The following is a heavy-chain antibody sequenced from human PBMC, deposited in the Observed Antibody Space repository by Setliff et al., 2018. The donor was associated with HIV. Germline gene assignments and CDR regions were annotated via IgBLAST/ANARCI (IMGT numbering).Heavy chain of an antibody. D-gene: IGHD3-3*01. CDR3: ARDRSDYYNLPGYFDH. CDR1: GGSISSSSYY. CDR2: IYYSGST. V-gene: IGHV4-31*03. J-gene: IGHJ4*02. Sequence: SETLSLTCTVSGGSISSSSYYWGWIRQPPGKGLEWIGYIYYSGSTYYNPSLESRVTISVDTSRNQFSLKLSAVTAADTAVYYCARDRSDYYNLPGYFDHWGQGTPVTVSS.